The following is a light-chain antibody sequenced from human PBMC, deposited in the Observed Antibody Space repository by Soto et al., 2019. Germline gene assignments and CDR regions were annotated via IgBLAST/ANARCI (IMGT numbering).Light chain of an antibody. V-gene: IGKV3-11*01. CDR3: QQRSNRRT. CDR2: DAS. Sequence: EIVLTQSPATLSLSPGERATLSCRASQSVSSYLAWYQQKPGQAPRLLIYDASNRATGIPARFSGSGSGTDFTLTISSLDPEDFAVYYCQQRSNRRTFGGGTKVEIK. CDR1: QSVSSY. J-gene: IGKJ4*01.